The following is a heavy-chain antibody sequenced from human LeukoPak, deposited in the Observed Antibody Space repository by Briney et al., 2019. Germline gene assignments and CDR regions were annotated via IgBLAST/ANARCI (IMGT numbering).Heavy chain of an antibody. D-gene: IGHD3-9*01. CDR3: ASPGSYYDILTGPGYCDY. Sequence: ASVKVSCKASGYTFTSYGISWVRQAPGQGLEWMGWISAYNGNTNYAQKFQGRVTMTRDTSISTAYMELSRLTSDDTAVYYCASPGSYYDILTGPGYCDYWGQGTLVTVSS. V-gene: IGHV1-18*01. J-gene: IGHJ4*02. CDR2: ISAYNGNT. CDR1: GYTFTSYG.